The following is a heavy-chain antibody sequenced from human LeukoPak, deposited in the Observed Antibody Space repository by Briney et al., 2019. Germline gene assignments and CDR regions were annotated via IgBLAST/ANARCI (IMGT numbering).Heavy chain of an antibody. D-gene: IGHD3-10*01. CDR3: ARAGTMVRGVIFSGYYFDY. Sequence: ASVKVSCKASGYTFTSYAMHWVRQAPGQRLEWMGWINAGNGNTKYSQKFQGRVTITRDTSASTAYMELSSLRSEDTAVYYCARAGTMVRGVIFSGYYFDYWGQGTLVTVSS. V-gene: IGHV1-3*01. J-gene: IGHJ4*02. CDR2: INAGNGNT. CDR1: GYTFTSYA.